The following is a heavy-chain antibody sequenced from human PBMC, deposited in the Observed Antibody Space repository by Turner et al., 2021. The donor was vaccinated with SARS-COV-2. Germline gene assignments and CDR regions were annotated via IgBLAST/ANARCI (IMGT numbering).Heavy chain of an antibody. J-gene: IGHJ6*02. D-gene: IGHD3-22*01. CDR1: GGTFSSFG. CDR3: AAETEGDYYDSSGYLKYYYYGMDV. V-gene: IGHV1-69*01. Sequence: QVQLVQSGAAVKKPGSSVKVSCKASGGTFSSFGISWVRQAPGQGLEWMGVIIPLTGTTYYAQKFKGRVTLTADESTSTASMDLSSLRSEDTAVYYCAAETEGDYYDSSGYLKYYYYGMDVWGQGTTVTVSS. CDR2: IIPLTGTT.